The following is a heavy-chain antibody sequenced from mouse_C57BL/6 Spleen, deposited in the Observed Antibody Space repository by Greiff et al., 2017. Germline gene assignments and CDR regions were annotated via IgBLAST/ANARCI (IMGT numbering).Heavy chain of an antibody. V-gene: IGHV5-17*01. D-gene: IGHD4-1*01. Sequence: DVKLVESGGGLVKPGGSLKLSCAASGFTFSDYGMHWVRQAPEKGLEWVAYISSGSSTIYYADTVKGRFTISRDNAKNTLFLQMTSLRSEDTAMYYCARRWDEGAFDYWGQGTTLTVSS. CDR3: ARRWDEGAFDY. CDR2: ISSGSSTI. CDR1: GFTFSDYG. J-gene: IGHJ2*01.